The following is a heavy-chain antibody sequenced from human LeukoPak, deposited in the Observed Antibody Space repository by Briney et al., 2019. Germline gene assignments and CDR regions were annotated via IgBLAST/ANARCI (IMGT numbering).Heavy chain of an antibody. CDR2: MNPNSGNT. J-gene: IGHJ4*02. CDR3: ARVIAAAEGY. Sequence: ASVKVSCKASGYTFTGYYMHWVRQAPGQGLEWMGWMNPNSGNTGYAQKFQGRVTMTRNTSISTAYMELSSLRSEDTAVYYCARVIAAAEGYWGQGTLVTVSS. CDR1: GYTFTGYY. V-gene: IGHV1-8*02. D-gene: IGHD6-13*01.